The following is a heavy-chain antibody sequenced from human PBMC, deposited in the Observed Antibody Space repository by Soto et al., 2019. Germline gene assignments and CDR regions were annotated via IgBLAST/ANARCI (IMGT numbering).Heavy chain of an antibody. J-gene: IGHJ6*02. Sequence: SETLSLTCAVYGGSFSGYYWSWIRQPPGKGLEWIGDINHSGSTNYNPSLKIRVSISVDTSKNQFSLRLSSVTAADTAAYYCARARSRAAATFYYPYYGMHVWGQSTTVTVSS. V-gene: IGHV4-34*01. CDR3: ARARSRAAATFYYPYYGMHV. CDR1: GGSFSGYY. CDR2: INHSGST. D-gene: IGHD2-15*01.